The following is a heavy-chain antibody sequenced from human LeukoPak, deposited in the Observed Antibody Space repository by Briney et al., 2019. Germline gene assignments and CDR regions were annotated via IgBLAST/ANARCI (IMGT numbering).Heavy chain of an antibody. J-gene: IGHJ3*02. CDR3: AKGTYYYDPSWGDAFDI. CDR1: GFTFSSYG. V-gene: IGHV3-33*06. CDR2: IWYDGSNK. Sequence: GGSLRLSCAASGFTFSSYGMHWVRQAPGKGLEWVAVIWYDGSNKYYADSVKGRFTISRDNSKNTLYLQMNSLRAEDTAVYYCAKGTYYYDPSWGDAFDIWGQGTMVTVSS. D-gene: IGHD3-22*01.